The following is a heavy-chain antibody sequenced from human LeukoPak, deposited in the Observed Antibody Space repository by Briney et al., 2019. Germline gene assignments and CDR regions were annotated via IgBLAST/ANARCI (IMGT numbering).Heavy chain of an antibody. CDR2: ISGSGGST. CDR3: AKDLVVVAATHPDFDY. D-gene: IGHD2-15*01. Sequence: GGSLRLSCAASGFTFSSYAMSWVRQAPGKGLEWVSAISGSGGSTYYADSVKGRFTISRDNSKNTLYLQMNSLRAEDTAVYYCAKDLVVVAATHPDFDYWGQGTLVTVSS. V-gene: IGHV3-23*01. J-gene: IGHJ4*02. CDR1: GFTFSSYA.